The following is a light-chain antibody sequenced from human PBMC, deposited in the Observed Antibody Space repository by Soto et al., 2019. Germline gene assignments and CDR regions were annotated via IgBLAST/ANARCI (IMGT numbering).Light chain of an antibody. V-gene: IGKV3-11*01. CDR3: QQRSSWPLT. Sequence: VLPKYPCTLSLSAGERSTLSCASSQTVRNNYLAWYQQKPGQAPRLLIYDESNRATGIPARFSGSGSGTDFTLTISSLEPEDFAVYYCQQRSSWPLTFGGGTNVDIK. CDR1: QTVRNNY. J-gene: IGKJ4*01. CDR2: DES.